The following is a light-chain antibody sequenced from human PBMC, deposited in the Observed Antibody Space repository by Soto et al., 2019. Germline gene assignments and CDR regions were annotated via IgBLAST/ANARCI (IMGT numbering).Light chain of an antibody. CDR3: QHFGTSPPYT. V-gene: IGKV3-15*01. Sequence: EIVMTQSPATLSVSPGERATLSCRASQSVSSKLAWYQQKPGQAPRLLIYDASTRATGFPATFSGSGSGTEFTLTISSLQSEDFVVYCCQHFGTSPPYTFGQGTKLEI. J-gene: IGKJ2*01. CDR1: QSVSSK. CDR2: DAS.